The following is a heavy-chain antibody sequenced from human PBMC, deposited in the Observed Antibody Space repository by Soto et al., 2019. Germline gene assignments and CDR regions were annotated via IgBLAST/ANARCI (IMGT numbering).Heavy chain of an antibody. V-gene: IGHV3-21*01. CDR1: GFTFSSYS. Sequence: GGSLRLSCAASGFTFSSYSMNWVRQAPGKGLEWVSSISSSSSYIYYADSLKGRFTISRDNAKNSLYLQMNSLRAEDTAVYYCARGTCSSGWAHDYWGQGTLVTVSS. CDR2: ISSSSSYI. CDR3: ARGTCSSGWAHDY. J-gene: IGHJ4*02. D-gene: IGHD6-19*01.